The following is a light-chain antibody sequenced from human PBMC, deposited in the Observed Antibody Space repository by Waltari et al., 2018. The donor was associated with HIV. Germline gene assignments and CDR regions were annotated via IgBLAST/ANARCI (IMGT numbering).Light chain of an antibody. CDR2: QVT. V-gene: IGLV2-8*01. CDR1: STDVVGYNS. J-gene: IGLJ1*01. CDR3: YSVAGRNTQGG. Sequence: QSALTQPPSASGSPGQSVTISCTGTSTDVVGYNSVSWYQQKAGKAPTLIIYQVTQRPSGVPNRLSGSKSGNTGSLIVSGLQPEYEGDYYCYSVAGRNTQGGFGTGTKVTVL.